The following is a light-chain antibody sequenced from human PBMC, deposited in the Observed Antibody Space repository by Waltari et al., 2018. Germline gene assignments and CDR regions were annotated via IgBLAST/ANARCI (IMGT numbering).Light chain of an antibody. V-gene: IGKV1-27*01. J-gene: IGKJ3*01. CDR2: AAS. CDR1: QGISNY. Sequence: DIQMTQSPSSLSASVGDSVTIPCRASQGISNYLAWYQQKPGKVPKLLIYAASTLQSGVPSRFSGSGSGTDFTLTISSLQPEDVATYYCQKYNSAPPFTFGPGTKVDIK. CDR3: QKYNSAPPFT.